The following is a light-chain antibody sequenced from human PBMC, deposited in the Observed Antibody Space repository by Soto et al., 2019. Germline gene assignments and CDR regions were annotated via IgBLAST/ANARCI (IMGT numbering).Light chain of an antibody. CDR1: QSVTTW. CDR2: KAS. V-gene: IGKV1-5*03. Sequence: DFQMTQSPSTLSASVGDRVTITCRASQSVTTWLAWFQQKPGKAPKLLIYKASNLEGGVPSRFSGSGSGTEFTLTISSLQPDDFATYYCQQYRTYPWTFDQGTKVEIK. CDR3: QQYRTYPWT. J-gene: IGKJ1*01.